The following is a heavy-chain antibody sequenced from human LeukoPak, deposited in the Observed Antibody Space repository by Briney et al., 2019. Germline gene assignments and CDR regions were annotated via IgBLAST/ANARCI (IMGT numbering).Heavy chain of an antibody. CDR1: GFTFSNYA. J-gene: IGHJ3*02. CDR3: AKLSGWYETDAFDI. D-gene: IGHD6-19*01. CDR2: ISYDGSNK. Sequence: PGGSLRLSCAASGFTFSNYAMHWVRQAPGKGLERVAVISYDGSNKYYADSVKGRFTISRDNSKNTLYLQMNSLRAEDTAVYYCAKLSGWYETDAFDIWGQGTMVTVSS. V-gene: IGHV3-30*18.